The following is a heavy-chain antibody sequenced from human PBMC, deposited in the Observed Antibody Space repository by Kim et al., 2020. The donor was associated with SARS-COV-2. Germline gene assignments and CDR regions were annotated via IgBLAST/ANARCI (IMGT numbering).Heavy chain of an antibody. J-gene: IGHJ4*02. V-gene: IGHV3-21*06. D-gene: IGHD2-21*02. CDR2: ISTTGSSK. CDR3: AIVPSSNVVTRV. CDR1: GFPFSLYD. Sequence: GGSLRLSCAASGFPFSLYDMHWVRQAPGKGLEWVSSISTTGSSKYYADSAKGRFTVSRDNAKNSVFLQMNSLRADDTAVYFCAIVPSSNVVTRVWGPGTPVPVST.